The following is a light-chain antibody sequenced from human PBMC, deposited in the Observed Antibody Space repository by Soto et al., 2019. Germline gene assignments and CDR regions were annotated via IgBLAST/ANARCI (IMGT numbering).Light chain of an antibody. CDR1: QSVSSN. V-gene: IGKV3-15*01. CDR3: QQYNHVPRT. J-gene: IGKJ1*01. CDR2: DAS. Sequence: EIVMTQSPVTLSVSPGERTTLSCRASQSVSSNLAWYQQRPGQAPRLLIYDASTRATGIPSRFSGSGSGTEFTLTISSLQSEDFAVYYWQQYNHVPRTFGRGTKVE.